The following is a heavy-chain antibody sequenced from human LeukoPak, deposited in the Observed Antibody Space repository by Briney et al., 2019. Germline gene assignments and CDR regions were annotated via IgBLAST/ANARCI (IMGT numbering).Heavy chain of an antibody. D-gene: IGHD3-22*01. J-gene: IGHJ4*02. V-gene: IGHV4-34*01. CDR2: INYTGST. Sequence: SETLSLTCAVYGGSFSGFYWSWIRHVPGKGLEWIGEINYTGSTSYNPSLKSRVTISVDTSKNQFSLKLSSVTAADTAVYYCASKRTVYYDSTFDYWGQGTLVTVSS. CDR1: GGSFSGFY. CDR3: ASKRTVYYDSTFDY.